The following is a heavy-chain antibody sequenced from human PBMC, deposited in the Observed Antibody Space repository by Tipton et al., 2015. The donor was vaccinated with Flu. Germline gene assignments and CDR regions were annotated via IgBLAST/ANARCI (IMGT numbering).Heavy chain of an antibody. D-gene: IGHD3-3*01. Sequence: TLSLTCAVYGGSFSGYYWSWIRQPPGKGLEWIGEINHSGSTNYNPSLKSRVTISVDTSKNQFSLRLSSVTAADTAVYYCARDTVTIPRALDYWGRGTLVTVSS. V-gene: IGHV4-34*01. J-gene: IGHJ4*02. CDR2: INHSGST. CDR3: ARDTVTIPRALDY. CDR1: GGSFSGYY.